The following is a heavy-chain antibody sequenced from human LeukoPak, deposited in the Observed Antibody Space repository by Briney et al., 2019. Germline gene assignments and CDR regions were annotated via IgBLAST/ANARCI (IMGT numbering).Heavy chain of an antibody. CDR1: GFTFSSYA. CDR2: ISGSGGST. CDR3: ATLPGSNYAPFTL. J-gene: IGHJ3*01. D-gene: IGHD2-2*01. Sequence: SGGSLRLSCAASGFTFSSYAMSWVGQAPGKGLEGVSAISGSGGSTYYADSVKGRFTISRDNSKNTLYLQMHSLRREDTAVYYCATLPGSNYAPFTLWGQGTMLTVSS. V-gene: IGHV3-23*01.